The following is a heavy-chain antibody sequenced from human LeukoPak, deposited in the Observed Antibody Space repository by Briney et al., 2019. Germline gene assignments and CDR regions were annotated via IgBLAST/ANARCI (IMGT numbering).Heavy chain of an antibody. Sequence: GRSLRLSCVASGFTFSSYGMHWVRQAPGKGLEWVAVIWYDGSNKYYADSVKGRFTISRDNSKNTLYLQMNSLRAEDTAVYYCARDSYYYDSSGCPDYWGQGTLVTVSS. V-gene: IGHV3-33*01. J-gene: IGHJ4*02. CDR3: ARDSYYYDSSGCPDY. CDR1: GFTFSSYG. D-gene: IGHD3-22*01. CDR2: IWYDGSNK.